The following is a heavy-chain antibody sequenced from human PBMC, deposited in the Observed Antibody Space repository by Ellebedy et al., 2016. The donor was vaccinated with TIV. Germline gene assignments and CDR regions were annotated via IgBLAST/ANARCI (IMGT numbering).Heavy chain of an antibody. D-gene: IGHD5-18*01. V-gene: IGHV5-51*01. J-gene: IGHJ4*02. CDR2: IYPGDSDT. CDR1: GYMFSTYW. Sequence: GESLKISCEGSGYMFSTYWIGWVRQMPGKGLEWMGIIYPGDSDTRYSPSFQGQVTISADKSISTAYLQWSSLKASDTAIYYCARHMNTAMTNDYWGQGTLVTVSS. CDR3: ARHMNTAMTNDY.